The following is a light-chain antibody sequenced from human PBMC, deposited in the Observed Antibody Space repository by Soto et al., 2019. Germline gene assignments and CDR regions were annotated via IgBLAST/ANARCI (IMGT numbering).Light chain of an antibody. CDR1: QSVRNSY. Sequence: EIVLTQSPGTLSLSPGERATLSCRASQSVRNSYLAWYQQKPGQAPRLLSYGASGRANGTPDRFSGSGSGKYFTLTISRLEPEDFAVYYCQQYGTSPYTFGQGTKLEI. CDR2: GAS. CDR3: QQYGTSPYT. J-gene: IGKJ2*01. V-gene: IGKV3-20*01.